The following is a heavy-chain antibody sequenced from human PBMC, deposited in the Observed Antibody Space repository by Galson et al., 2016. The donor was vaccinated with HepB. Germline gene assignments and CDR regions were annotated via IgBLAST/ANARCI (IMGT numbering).Heavy chain of an antibody. CDR1: GYSLTELA. D-gene: IGHD2-15*01. J-gene: IGHJ4*02. CDR2: FDPEDGET. V-gene: IGHV1-24*01. Sequence: SVKVSCKVSGYSLTELAMHWLRQGPGKGLEWIGTFDPEDGETIYAQKFQGRVTMTEDTSTDTAYMEVSSLRSEDTAVYYCATDRSTFWGQGTLVTVSS. CDR3: ATDRSTF.